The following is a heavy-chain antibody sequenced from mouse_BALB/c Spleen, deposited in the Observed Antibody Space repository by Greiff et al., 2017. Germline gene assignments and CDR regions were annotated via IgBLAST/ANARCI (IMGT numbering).Heavy chain of an antibody. CDR1: GYSITSDYA. V-gene: IGHV3-2*02. J-gene: IGHJ4*01. CDR2: ISYSGST. D-gene: IGHD3-1*01. CDR3: ARSGGNYAIDN. Sequence: VQLQQSGPGLVKPSQSLSLTCTVTGYSITSDYAWNWIRQFPGNKLEWMGYISYSGSTSYNPSLKSRISITRDTSKNQFFLQLNSVTTEDTATYYCARSGGNYAIDNWGKGTSVTVSS.